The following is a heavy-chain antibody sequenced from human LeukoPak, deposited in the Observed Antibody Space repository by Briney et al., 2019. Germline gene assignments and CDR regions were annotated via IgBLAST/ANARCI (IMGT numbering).Heavy chain of an antibody. V-gene: IGHV4-30-2*01. D-gene: IGHD4-17*01. CDR2: XXXXGST. CDR3: ARGPAGGDVYYYYYYGMDV. J-gene: IGHJ6*02. Sequence: SETLSLTCAVSGGSISXXGYSWSWIRQPPGKGXXXXXXXXXXGSTYYXXXXXSXVTXSXDRSKNQFSLKLSSVTAADTAVYYCARGPAGGDVYYYYYYGMDVWGQGTTVSVSS. CDR1: GGSISXXGYS.